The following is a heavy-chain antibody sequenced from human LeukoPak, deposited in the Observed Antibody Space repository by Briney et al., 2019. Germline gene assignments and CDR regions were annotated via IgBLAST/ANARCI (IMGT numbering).Heavy chain of an antibody. Sequence: SETLSLTCAVYGGSFSGYYWSWIRQPPGKGLEWIGEINHSGSTNYNPSLKSRVTISVDTSKNQFSLKLSSVTAADTAVYYCARQGPASFNSDSSGYYLSYWSQGTLLTVSS. V-gene: IGHV4-34*01. J-gene: IGHJ4*02. D-gene: IGHD3-22*01. CDR2: INHSGST. CDR3: ARQGPASFNSDSSGYYLSY. CDR1: GGSFSGYY.